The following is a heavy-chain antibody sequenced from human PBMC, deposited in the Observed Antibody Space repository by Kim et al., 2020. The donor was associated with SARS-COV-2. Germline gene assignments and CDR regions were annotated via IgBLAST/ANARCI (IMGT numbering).Heavy chain of an antibody. V-gene: IGHV3-7*03. CDR2: IKQDGSEK. CDR3: ARVCSRNEGRFLEWLFSAYFDY. D-gene: IGHD3-3*01. Sequence: GGSLRLSCAASGFTFSSYWMSWVRQAPGKGLEWVANIKQDGSEKYYVDSVKGRFTISRDNAKNSLYLQMNSLRAEDTAVYYCARVCSRNEGRFLEWLFSAYFDYWGQGTLVTVSS. CDR1: GFTFSSYW. J-gene: IGHJ4*02.